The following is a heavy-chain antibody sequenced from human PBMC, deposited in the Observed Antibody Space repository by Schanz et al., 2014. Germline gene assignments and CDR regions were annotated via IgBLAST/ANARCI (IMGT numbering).Heavy chain of an antibody. CDR2: ISGSGGST. V-gene: IGHV3-23*04. CDR1: GFAFSSFA. J-gene: IGHJ4*02. D-gene: IGHD6-19*01. CDR3: ARDNSHWLVDY. Sequence: EVKMVESGGGLVKPGGSLRLSCVASGFAFSSFAMTWVRQAPGRGLEWVSAISGSGGSTYYADSVRGRFTVSRDNSKNTLYLEVNSLRPEDTALYYCARDNSHWLVDYWGQGTLVTVSS.